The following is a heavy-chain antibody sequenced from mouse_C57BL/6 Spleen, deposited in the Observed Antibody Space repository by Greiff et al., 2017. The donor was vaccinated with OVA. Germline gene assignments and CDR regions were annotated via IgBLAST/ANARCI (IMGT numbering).Heavy chain of an antibody. CDR3: TRSYGSRDWYFDV. CDR1: GFTFSSYA. V-gene: IGHV5-9-1*02. Sequence: EVNVVESGEGLVKPGGSLKLSCAASGFTFSSYAMSWVRQTPEKRLEWVAYISSGGDYIYYADTVKGRFTISRDNARNTLYLQMSSLKSEDTAMYYCTRSYGSRDWYFDVWGTGTTVTVSS. J-gene: IGHJ1*03. CDR2: ISSGGDYI. D-gene: IGHD1-1*01.